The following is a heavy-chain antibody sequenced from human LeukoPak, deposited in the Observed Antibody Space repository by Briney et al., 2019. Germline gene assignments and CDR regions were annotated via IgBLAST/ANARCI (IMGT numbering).Heavy chain of an antibody. D-gene: IGHD6-6*01. CDR2: IIPIFGTA. V-gene: IGHV1-69*06. CDR1: GGTFSSYA. CDR3: ARDKSIAVPVHSFDP. J-gene: IGHJ5*02. Sequence: SVKVSCKASGGTFSSYAISWVRQAPGQGLEWMGGIIPIFGTANYAQKFQGRVTITADKSTCTAYMELSSLRSEDTAVYYCARDKSIAVPVHSFDPWGQGTLVTVSS.